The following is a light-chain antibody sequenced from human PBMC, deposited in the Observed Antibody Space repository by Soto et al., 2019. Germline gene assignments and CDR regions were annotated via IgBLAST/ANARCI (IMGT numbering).Light chain of an antibody. CDR2: YAA. Sequence: DIQXTXXPXXXXXXXXNXXTFTFRASQDISHYLAWYQERPGKVPKLLIYYAANLQSGVPSRFSGSGSGTDFTLTISSLQPEDVGTYYCQQYTKDTPGTFGQGTKVDI. CDR1: QDISHY. J-gene: IGKJ1*01. CDR3: QQYTKDTPGT. V-gene: IGKV1-27*01.